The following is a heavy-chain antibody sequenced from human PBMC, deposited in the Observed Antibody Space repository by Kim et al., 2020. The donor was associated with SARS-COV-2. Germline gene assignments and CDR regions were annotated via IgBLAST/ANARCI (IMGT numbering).Heavy chain of an antibody. CDR3: ASVSTGYVWDIFDY. CDR2: VNSDGSST. V-gene: IGHV3-74*01. Sequence: GGSLRLSCVASGFTFSSYWMHWVRQAPGKGLVWVSRVNSDGSSTSYADSVKGRFTISRDNARNTLYLQMNSLRAEDTAVYYCASVSTGYVWDIFDYSGQG. J-gene: IGHJ4*02. D-gene: IGHD3-16*01. CDR1: GFTFSSYW.